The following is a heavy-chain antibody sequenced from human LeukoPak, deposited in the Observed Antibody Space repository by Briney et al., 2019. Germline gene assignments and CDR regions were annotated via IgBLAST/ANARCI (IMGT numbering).Heavy chain of an antibody. CDR3: ARGGDCSGVSCQDNWLDL. D-gene: IGHD2-15*01. V-gene: IGHV3-48*04. CDR2: ISSSGSTI. Sequence: GGSLRLSCAASGFTFSSYSMNRVRQAPGKGLEWVSYISSSGSTIYYADSVKGRFTISRDNAKNSLYLQMNSLRAEDTAVYYCARGGDCSGVSCQDNWLDLWGQGTLVTVSS. J-gene: IGHJ5*02. CDR1: GFTFSSYS.